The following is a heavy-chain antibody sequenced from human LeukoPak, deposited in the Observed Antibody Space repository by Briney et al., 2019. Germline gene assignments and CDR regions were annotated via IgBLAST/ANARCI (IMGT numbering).Heavy chain of an antibody. CDR1: GIIFSDSY. J-gene: IGHJ5*02. V-gene: IGHV3-11*01. CDR2: ISSSGYTM. Sequence: GSLRLSCAASGIIFSDSYMTWIRQAPGKGLEWVSYISSSGYTMNYADSVRGRFSISRDNAKNSVYLQMNSLRAEDTAVYYCARARGLGPGGWFDPWGQGTLVTVSS. D-gene: IGHD3-10*01. CDR3: ARARGLGPGGWFDP.